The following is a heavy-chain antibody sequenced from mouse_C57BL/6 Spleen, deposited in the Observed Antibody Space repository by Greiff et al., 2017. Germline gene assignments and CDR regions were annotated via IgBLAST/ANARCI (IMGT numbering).Heavy chain of an antibody. CDR3: ARWGTTVVAHYYAMDY. CDR1: GYTFTSYW. D-gene: IGHD1-1*01. Sequence: VQLQQPGAELVKPGASVKLSCKASGYTFTSYWMHWVKQRPGRGLEWIGRIDPNSGGTKYNEKFKSKATLTVDKPSSTAYMQLSSLTSEDSAVXYCARWGTTVVAHYYAMDYWGQGTSVTVSS. CDR2: IDPNSGGT. J-gene: IGHJ4*01. V-gene: IGHV1-72*01.